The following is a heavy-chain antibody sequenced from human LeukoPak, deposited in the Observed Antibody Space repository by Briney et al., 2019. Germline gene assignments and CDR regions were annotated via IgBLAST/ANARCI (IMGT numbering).Heavy chain of an antibody. Sequence: PSETLPLTYTVSGGSISSSSYYWGWIRQPPGKGLEWIGSIFYSGSTSYNPSLKGRVTLSVDTSKNHFSLKLSSVTAADTAVYYCARHGCSSNICHFDYWGLGTLVTVSS. J-gene: IGHJ4*02. D-gene: IGHD2-2*01. CDR2: IFYSGST. CDR1: GGSISSSSYY. V-gene: IGHV4-39*01. CDR3: ARHGCSSNICHFDY.